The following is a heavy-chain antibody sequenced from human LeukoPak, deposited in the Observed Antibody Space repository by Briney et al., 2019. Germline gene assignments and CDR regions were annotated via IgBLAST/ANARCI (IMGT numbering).Heavy chain of an antibody. CDR1: GFTFSHYG. D-gene: IGHD2-15*01. J-gene: IGHJ4*02. Sequence: GGSLRLSCAASGFTFSHYGMHWVRQAPGKGLEWVANIWYDGSKEYYEDSGKGRFTISRDNSKNTLYLQMNSLRAEDTAVYYCARVTCSGGSCYVGLGIDYWGQGTLVTVSS. CDR3: ARVTCSGGSCYVGLGIDY. V-gene: IGHV3-33*01. CDR2: IWYDGSKE.